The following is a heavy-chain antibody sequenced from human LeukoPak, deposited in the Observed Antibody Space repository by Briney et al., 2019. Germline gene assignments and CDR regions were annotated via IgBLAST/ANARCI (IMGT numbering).Heavy chain of an antibody. CDR3: TRDVSSTYYYGSGSYPGPY. J-gene: IGHJ4*02. CDR1: GFTFSTYS. Sequence: GSLRLSCAASGFTFSTYSMNWVRQAPGKGLEWVSSVSSGGSWIYYADSLKGRLTISRDNAKNSLSLQMTSLRDEDTAVYYCTRDVSSTYYYGSGSYPGPYWGQGTLVIVSS. CDR2: VSSGGSWI. D-gene: IGHD3-10*01. V-gene: IGHV3-21*01.